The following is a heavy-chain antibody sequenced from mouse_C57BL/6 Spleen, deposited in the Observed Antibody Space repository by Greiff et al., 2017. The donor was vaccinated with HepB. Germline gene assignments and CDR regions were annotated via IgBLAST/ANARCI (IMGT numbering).Heavy chain of an antibody. Sequence: EVKVVESGGGLVKPGGSLKLSCAASGFTFSSYAMSWVRQTPEKRLEWVATISDGGSYTYYPDNVKGRFTISRDNAKNNLYLQMSHLKSEDTAMYYCAREDGSSYVYFDYWGQGTTLTVSS. CDR1: GFTFSSYA. CDR2: ISDGGSYT. D-gene: IGHD1-1*01. J-gene: IGHJ2*01. CDR3: AREDGSSYVYFDY. V-gene: IGHV5-4*01.